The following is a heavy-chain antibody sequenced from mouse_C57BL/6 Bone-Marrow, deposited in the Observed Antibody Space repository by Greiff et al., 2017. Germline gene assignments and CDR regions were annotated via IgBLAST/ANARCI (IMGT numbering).Heavy chain of an antibody. J-gene: IGHJ4*01. D-gene: IGHD2-4*01. Sequence: VQLQQPGAELVKPGASVKLSCKASGYTFTSYWMHWVKQRPGQGLEWIGMIHPNSGSTNYNEKFKSKATLTVDKSSSTAYMQLSSLTSEDSAVYYCARSLIYYDYDGDAMDYWGQGTSVTVSS. CDR2: IHPNSGST. CDR3: ARSLIYYDYDGDAMDY. V-gene: IGHV1-64*01. CDR1: GYTFTSYW.